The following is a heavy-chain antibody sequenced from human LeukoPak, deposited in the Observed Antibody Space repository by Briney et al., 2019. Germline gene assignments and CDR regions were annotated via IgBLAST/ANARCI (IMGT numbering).Heavy chain of an antibody. J-gene: IGHJ4*02. CDR1: GYTFTTYW. CDR3: VRHGLGSSWFGFDY. Sequence: GESLKISCKGSGYTFTTYWIGWVRPMPGKGLEGMGIIYPGDSDPRYSPSFQGQVTISADKSISTAYLQWSSLKASDSAMYYCVRHGLGSSWFGFDYWGQGTLVTVSS. CDR2: IYPGDSDP. D-gene: IGHD6-13*01. V-gene: IGHV5-51*01.